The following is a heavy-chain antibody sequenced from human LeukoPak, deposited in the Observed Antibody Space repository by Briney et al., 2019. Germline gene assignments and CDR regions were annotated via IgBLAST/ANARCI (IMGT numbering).Heavy chain of an antibody. CDR2: INPSGGST. J-gene: IGHJ3*02. Sequence: ASVKVSCKASGYTFTSYYMHWVRQAPGQGLEWMGIINPSGGSTSYAQKFQGRVTMTRDTSTSTVYMELSSLRSEDTAVYYCARAYYDSSGYYWYGGAFDIWGQGTMVTVYS. CDR3: ARAYYDSSGYYWYGGAFDI. V-gene: IGHV1-46*03. D-gene: IGHD3-22*01. CDR1: GYTFTSYY.